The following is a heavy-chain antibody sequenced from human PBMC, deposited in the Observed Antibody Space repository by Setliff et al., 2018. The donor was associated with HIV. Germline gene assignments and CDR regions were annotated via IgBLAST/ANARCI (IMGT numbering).Heavy chain of an antibody. J-gene: IGHJ4*02. D-gene: IGHD6-19*01. CDR3: ARTGGDVAVAVIRY. Sequence: GGSLRLSCAASGFTFSSYAMHWVRQAPGKGLEWVAVISYDGSNEYYADSVKGRFTISRDNSKNTLYLQMNSLRAEDTAVYYCARTGGDVAVAVIRYWGQGTLVTVSS. V-gene: IGHV3-30*04. CDR2: ISYDGSNE. CDR1: GFTFSSYA.